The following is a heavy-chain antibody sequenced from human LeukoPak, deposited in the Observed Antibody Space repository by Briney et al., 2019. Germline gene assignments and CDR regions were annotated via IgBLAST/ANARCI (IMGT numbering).Heavy chain of an antibody. CDR3: ARHATVTSFTFAH. D-gene: IGHD4-17*01. J-gene: IGHJ4*02. Sequence: PSETLSPTCAVYAASFSGYYWSWIRQPQGKGLEWIGEINHSGSTNYNPSLKSRVTISVDTSKNQFSLKLSSVTAADTAVYYCARHATVTSFTFAHWGQGTLVTVSS. V-gene: IGHV4-34*01. CDR2: INHSGST. CDR1: AASFSGYY.